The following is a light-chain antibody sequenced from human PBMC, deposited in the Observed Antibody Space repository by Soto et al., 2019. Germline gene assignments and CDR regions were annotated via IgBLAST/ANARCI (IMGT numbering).Light chain of an antibody. V-gene: IGLV7-46*01. CDR1: TGAVTSGHF. CDR2: DTH. CDR3: LLSDSGAYV. J-gene: IGLJ1*01. Sequence: QAVVTQEPSLTVSPGGTVTLTCGSSTGAVTSGHFPYWFQQKPGQAPRTLIYDTHNKHSRTPARFSGSLLGGSAALTLSGAQPEDEAEYYCLLSDSGAYVFGTGTKVTVL.